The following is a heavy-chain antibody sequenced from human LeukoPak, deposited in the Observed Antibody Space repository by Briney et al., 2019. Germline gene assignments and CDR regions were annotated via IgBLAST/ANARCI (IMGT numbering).Heavy chain of an antibody. CDR3: AREGSYCVGGDCYSFDF. D-gene: IGHD2-21*02. J-gene: IGHJ4*02. CDR1: GYRFISDY. Sequence: ASVKVSCKASGYRFISDYIQWVRQAPGLGPEWMGWMHPGNGNTRYAEKFQGRVTMTRDTSINTAYMDLTSLRSDDTAVYYCAREGSYCVGGDCYSFDFWGQGTLITVSS. CDR2: MHPGNGNT. V-gene: IGHV1-2*02.